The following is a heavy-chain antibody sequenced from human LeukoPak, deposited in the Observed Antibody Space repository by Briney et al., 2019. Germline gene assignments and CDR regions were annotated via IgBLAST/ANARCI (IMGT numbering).Heavy chain of an antibody. CDR1: GYTLTNYW. CDR2: INPRDSDT. Sequence: AESPKTSCKGSGYTLTNYWFGWVRHLPAKSLEWMGGINPRDSDTRYSPSFQSQVTISVDKSITTAYLHWSSLKASDTGTYHSAILISPHDRDKWYLGWFAPGSQGTLVTVHS. D-gene: IGHD3-3*02. V-gene: IGHV5-51*01. CDR3: AILISPHDRDKWYLGWFAP. J-gene: IGHJ5*02.